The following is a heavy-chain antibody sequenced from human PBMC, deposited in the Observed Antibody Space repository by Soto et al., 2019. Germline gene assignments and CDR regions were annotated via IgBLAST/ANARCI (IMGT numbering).Heavy chain of an antibody. CDR1: GFTFTSSA. CDR3: ARGVGSGIYYNQYNWFDP. D-gene: IGHD3-10*01. J-gene: IGHJ5*02. CDR2: IVVGSGNT. Sequence: VASVKVSCKASGFTFTSSAVQWVRQARGQRLEWIGWIVVGSGNTNYAQKFQERVTINRDMSTSTAYMELRSLISDDTAVYYCARGVGSGIYYNQYNWFDPWGQGTLVTVSS. V-gene: IGHV1-58*01.